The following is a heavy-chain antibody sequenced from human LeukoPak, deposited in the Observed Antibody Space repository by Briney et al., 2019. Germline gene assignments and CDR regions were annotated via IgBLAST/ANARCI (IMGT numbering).Heavy chain of an antibody. Sequence: GASVKVSCKASGYTFTSYGISWVRQAPGQGLEWMGWISAYNGNTNYAQKLQGRVTMTTDTSTSTAYMELRSLRSDDTAVYYCARAPRGYSYGSDDYWGQGTLVTVSS. V-gene: IGHV1-18*01. CDR1: GYTFTSYG. CDR2: ISAYNGNT. J-gene: IGHJ4*02. D-gene: IGHD5-18*01. CDR3: ARAPRGYSYGSDDY.